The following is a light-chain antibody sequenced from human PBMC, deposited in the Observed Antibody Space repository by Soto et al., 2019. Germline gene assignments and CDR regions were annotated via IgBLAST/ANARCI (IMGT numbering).Light chain of an antibody. CDR3: CSYAGSSTYWV. CDR2: EVS. V-gene: IGLV2-23*02. Sequence: QSALTQPASVSGSPGQSITISCTGTSSDVGSYNLVSWYQQHPGKAPKLMIYEVSKRPSGVSNRFSGSKSDNTASLTISGLQAEDEADYYCCSYAGSSTYWVFGGGTKVTVL. CDR1: SSDVGSYNL. J-gene: IGLJ3*02.